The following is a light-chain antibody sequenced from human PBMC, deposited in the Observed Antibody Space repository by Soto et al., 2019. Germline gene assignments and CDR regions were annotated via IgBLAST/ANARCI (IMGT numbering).Light chain of an antibody. V-gene: IGKV2-30*01. J-gene: IGKJ4*01. Sequence: DVVMTQSPLSLPVTLGQPASISCRSSQSLAYRDGNTYLSWFQQRPAQSPRRLIYRVSNRDSGVPDRFSGSGSGTDFTLKISRVEAEDVGVYYCMQGTHWPLTFGGGTRVEIK. CDR1: QSLAYRDGNTY. CDR3: MQGTHWPLT. CDR2: RVS.